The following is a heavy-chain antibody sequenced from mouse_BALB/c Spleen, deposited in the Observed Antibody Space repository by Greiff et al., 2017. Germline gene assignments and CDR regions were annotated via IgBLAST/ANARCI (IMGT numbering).Heavy chain of an antibody. Sequence: QVQLQESGPGLVAPSQSLSITCTVSGFSLTGYGVNWVRQPPGKGLEWLGMIWGDGSTDYNSALKSRLSISKDNSKSQVFLKMNSLQTDDTARYYCARGDSSGYVYYAMDYWGQGTSVTVSS. D-gene: IGHD3-2*01. CDR2: IWGDGST. J-gene: IGHJ4*01. CDR1: GFSLTGYG. CDR3: ARGDSSGYVYYAMDY. V-gene: IGHV2-6-7*01.